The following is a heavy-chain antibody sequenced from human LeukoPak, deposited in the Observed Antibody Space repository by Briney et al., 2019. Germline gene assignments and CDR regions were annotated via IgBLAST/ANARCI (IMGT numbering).Heavy chain of an antibody. Sequence: GGSLRLSCAASGFTFSSYGMQWVRQAPGKGLEWVAIISYDGSTKYYGDSVKGRFTISRDNSKNTLYLQMNSLTDEDTAVYYCAKVRWDNSGWYYLGNWGQGTLVTVSS. D-gene: IGHD6-19*01. CDR2: ISYDGSTK. CDR3: AKVRWDNSGWYYLGN. CDR1: GFTFSSYG. V-gene: IGHV3-30*18. J-gene: IGHJ4*02.